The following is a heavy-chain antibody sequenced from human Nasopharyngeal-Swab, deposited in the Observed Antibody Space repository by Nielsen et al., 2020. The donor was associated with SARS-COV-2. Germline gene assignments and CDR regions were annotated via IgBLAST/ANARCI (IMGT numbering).Heavy chain of an antibody. CDR1: GGTFSSYA. Sequence: SVKVSCKASGGTFSSYAISWVRQAPGQGLEWMGRIIPILGIANYAQKFQGRVTMTRDTSISTAYMELSRLRSDDTAAYYCARESIAAAGRDFDYWGQGTLVTVSS. V-gene: IGHV1-69*04. D-gene: IGHD6-13*01. CDR3: ARESIAAAGRDFDY. J-gene: IGHJ4*02. CDR2: IIPILGIA.